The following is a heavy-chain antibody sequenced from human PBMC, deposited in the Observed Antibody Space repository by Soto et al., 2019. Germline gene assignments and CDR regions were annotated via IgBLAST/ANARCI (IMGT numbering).Heavy chain of an antibody. D-gene: IGHD2-15*01. J-gene: IGHJ4*02. CDR3: ARGSGGSFDY. CDR1: GGSIRSYY. V-gene: IGHV4-59*01. CDR2: IYYSGST. Sequence: SETLSLTCTVSGGSIRSYYWSWIRQPPGKGLEWIGYIYYSGSTNYNPSLKSRVTISVDTSKNQFSLKLSSVTAADTAVYYCARGSGGSFDYWGQGTLVTVSS.